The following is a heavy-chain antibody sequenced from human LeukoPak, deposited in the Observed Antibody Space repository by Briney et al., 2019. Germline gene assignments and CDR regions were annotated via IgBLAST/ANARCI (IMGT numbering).Heavy chain of an antibody. CDR2: ISVYNAIT. D-gene: IGHD3/OR15-3a*01. CDR1: GYAFTSDG. Sequence: ASVKVSCKASGYAFTSDGINWVRQAPGQGLEWMGWISVYNAITSYAQKFQGRVTMTTDTSTSTAYMELRSLRSDDTAVYYCARDLTKNTVLGLKGTVDVWGQGTTVTVSS. V-gene: IGHV1-18*01. CDR3: ARDLTKNTVLGLKGTVDV. J-gene: IGHJ6*02.